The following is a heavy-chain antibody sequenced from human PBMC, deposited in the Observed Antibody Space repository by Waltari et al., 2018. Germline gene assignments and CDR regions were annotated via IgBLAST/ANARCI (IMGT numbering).Heavy chain of an antibody. V-gene: IGHV3-48*01. CDR1: GFTFSSSR. D-gene: IGHD2-8*01. Sequence: EVQLVESGGGLVQPGGSLRLSCAASGFTFSSSRMNLVRQAPGKGLEWVSYISSSSSTIYYADSVKGRFTISRDNAKNSLYLQMNSLRAEDTAVYYCARDGAYAPSSFDYWGQGTLVTVSS. CDR2: ISSSSSTI. CDR3: ARDGAYAPSSFDY. J-gene: IGHJ4*02.